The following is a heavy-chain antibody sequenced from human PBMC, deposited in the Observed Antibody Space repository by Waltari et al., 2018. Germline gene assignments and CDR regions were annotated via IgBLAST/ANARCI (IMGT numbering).Heavy chain of an antibody. V-gene: IGHV3-21*01. CDR2: ISSSSSYI. J-gene: IGHJ3*02. Sequence: EVQLVESGGGLVKPGGSLRLSCAASGFTFSSYSMNWVRQAPGEGLAWVSSISSSSSYIYYADSLKGRCTISTDNSKNSLYLQMNSLRAEETAVYYCARVPPYYYDSSGYPIGAFDIWGQGTMVTGSS. CDR3: ARVPPYYYDSSGYPIGAFDI. D-gene: IGHD3-22*01. CDR1: GFTFSSYS.